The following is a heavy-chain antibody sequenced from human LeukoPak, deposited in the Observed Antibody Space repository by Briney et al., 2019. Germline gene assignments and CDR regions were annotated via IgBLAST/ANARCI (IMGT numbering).Heavy chain of an antibody. Sequence: GGSPRLSCAASGFTFSSYAMSWVRQAPGKGLEWVSAISGSGGSTYYADSVKGRFTISRDNSKNTLYLQMNSLRAEDTAVYYCAKVGYCSSTSCSQWAFDIWGQGTMVTVSS. V-gene: IGHV3-23*01. CDR2: ISGSGGST. D-gene: IGHD2-2*03. CDR3: AKVGYCSSTSCSQWAFDI. J-gene: IGHJ3*02. CDR1: GFTFSSYA.